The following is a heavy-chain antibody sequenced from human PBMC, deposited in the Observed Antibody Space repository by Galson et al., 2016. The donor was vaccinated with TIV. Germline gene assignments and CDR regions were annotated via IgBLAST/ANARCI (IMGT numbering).Heavy chain of an antibody. D-gene: IGHD3-16*01. CDR1: GFTFGSYV. CDR2: VSGSGLST. CDR3: AKDTVKGPQGGFFHH. V-gene: IGHV3-23*01. J-gene: IGHJ4*02. Sequence: SLRLSCAASGFTFGSYVMHWVRQAPGKGLEWVSSVSGSGLSTYYADSVKGRFTISRHTSKNMVYPQMNSLRAEDTAIYYCAKDTVKGPQGGFFHHWGQGTLATVSS.